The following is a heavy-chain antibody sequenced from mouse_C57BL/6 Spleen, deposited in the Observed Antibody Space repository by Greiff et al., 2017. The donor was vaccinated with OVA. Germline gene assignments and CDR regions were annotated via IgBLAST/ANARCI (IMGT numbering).Heavy chain of an antibody. D-gene: IGHD2-10*02. CDR2: IDPETGGT. CDR3: TRSYGNYDYAMDY. V-gene: IGHV1-15*01. Sequence: QVQLKQSGAELVRPGASVTLSCKASGYTFTDYEMHWVKQTPVHGLEWIGAIDPETGGTAYNQKFKGKAILTADKSSSTAYMELRSLTSEDSAVYYCTRSYGNYDYAMDYWGQGTSVTVSS. J-gene: IGHJ4*01. CDR1: GYTFTDYE.